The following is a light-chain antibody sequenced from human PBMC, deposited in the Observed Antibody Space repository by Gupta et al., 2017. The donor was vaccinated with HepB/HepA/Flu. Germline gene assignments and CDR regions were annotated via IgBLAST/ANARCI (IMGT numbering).Light chain of an antibody. CDR2: KVS. Sequence: DVVMTQSPLSLPVTLGQPASLSCNSSQSLIHSDGNTYLDWFHQRPGQPPRRLIYKVSKRDSGVPDSFSSSRSGTDFALKISGVEAEDVGFYYCMQHKHWPRTFGQGTKVEFK. CDR3: MQHKHWPRT. CDR1: QSLIHSDGNTY. J-gene: IGKJ1*01. V-gene: IGKV2-30*02.